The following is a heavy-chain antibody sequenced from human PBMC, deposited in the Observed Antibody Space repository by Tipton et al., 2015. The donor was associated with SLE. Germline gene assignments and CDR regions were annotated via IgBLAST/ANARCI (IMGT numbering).Heavy chain of an antibody. J-gene: IGHJ4*02. V-gene: IGHV1-8*01. Sequence: QSGAEVKKPGASVKVSCKASGYTFTSYDINWVRQATGQGLEWMGWMNPNSGNTGYAQKFQGRVTMTRNTSISTAYMELSSLRSEDTAVYYCAVGYDSSAYLGDWGQGTLVTVSS. D-gene: IGHD3-22*01. CDR2: MNPNSGNT. CDR3: AVGYDSSAYLGD. CDR1: GYTFTSYD.